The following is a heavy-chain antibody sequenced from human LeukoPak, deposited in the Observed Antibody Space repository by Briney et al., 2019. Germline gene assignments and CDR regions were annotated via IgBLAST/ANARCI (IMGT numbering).Heavy chain of an antibody. D-gene: IGHD3-22*01. Sequence: GGSLRLSCAASGFTFNSYAMNWVRQAPGEGLEWVSTIGGSGAPTRYADSVKGRFTISRDNSKNTLYLQMNSLRAEDTAVYYCAKGYYYDGSPSQRTFDFWGQGTLVTVSS. J-gene: IGHJ4*02. CDR1: GFTFNSYA. CDR3: AKGYYYDGSPSQRTFDF. V-gene: IGHV3-23*01. CDR2: IGGSGAPT.